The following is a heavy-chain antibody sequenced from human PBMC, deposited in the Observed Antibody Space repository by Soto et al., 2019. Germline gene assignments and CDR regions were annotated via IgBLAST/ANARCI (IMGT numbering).Heavy chain of an antibody. CDR3: ARSWGYLDY. J-gene: IGHJ4*02. Sequence: GGSLRLSCAASGFIVSSNYMSWVRQAPGKGLEWVSVIYSDGSTDYAVSVEGRFTISRDNSKNTLYLQMNSLRAEDTAVYYCARSWGYLDYWGQGTLVTVSS. CDR1: GFIVSSNY. D-gene: IGHD3-16*01. V-gene: IGHV3-53*01. CDR2: IYSDGST.